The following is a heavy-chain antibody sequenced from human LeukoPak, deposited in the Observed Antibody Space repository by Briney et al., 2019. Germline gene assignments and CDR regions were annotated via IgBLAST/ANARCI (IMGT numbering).Heavy chain of an antibody. CDR2: SYYSGST. V-gene: IGHV4-39*01. CDR3: ASPVVPAATNSYWDAGMDV. Sequence: SETLSLTCTLSVGSISSSSYYWGWVRQPPGKGLEWVGSSYYSGSTYDNPSLKSRVTISVDTSKNQFSLKLSSVTAADTAVYYCASPVVPAATNSYWDAGMDVWGQGTTVTVSS. D-gene: IGHD2-2*01. CDR1: VGSISSSSYY. J-gene: IGHJ6*02.